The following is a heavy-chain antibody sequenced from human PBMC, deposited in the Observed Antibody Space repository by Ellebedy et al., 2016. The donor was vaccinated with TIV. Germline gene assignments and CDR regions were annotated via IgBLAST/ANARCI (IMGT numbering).Heavy chain of an antibody. Sequence: GESLKISCTASRLAFSNYAMHWVRQAPGKGLQWVAAISYDGSDKSYADSVKGRFSISRDNSKNRLYLQMNSLRAEDTAVYYCAREAWDGDYYVDYWGQGTLVTVSS. CDR3: AREAWDGDYYVDY. D-gene: IGHD4-17*01. V-gene: IGHV3-30-3*01. CDR2: ISYDGSDK. J-gene: IGHJ4*02. CDR1: RLAFSNYA.